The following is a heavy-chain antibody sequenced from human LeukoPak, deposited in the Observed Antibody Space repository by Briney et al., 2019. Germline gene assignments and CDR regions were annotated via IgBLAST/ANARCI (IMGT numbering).Heavy chain of an antibody. D-gene: IGHD3-22*01. J-gene: IGHJ5*02. CDR3: ARVYDSSGYLGWFDP. Sequence: ASVKVSCKASGYTFTGYYMHWVRQAPGQGLEWMGWINPNSGGTNYAQKFQGRVTMTRDTSISTAYMELSRLRSDDPAVYYCARVYDSSGYLGWFDPWGQGTLVTVSS. CDR2: INPNSGGT. CDR1: GYTFTGYY. V-gene: IGHV1-2*02.